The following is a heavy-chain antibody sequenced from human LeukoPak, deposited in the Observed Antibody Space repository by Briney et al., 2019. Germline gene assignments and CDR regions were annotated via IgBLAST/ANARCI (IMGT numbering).Heavy chain of an antibody. V-gene: IGHV3-30*18. CDR3: AKAGAVAGFDY. CDR2: ISYDGSNK. CDR1: GFTFSSYG. D-gene: IGHD6-19*01. J-gene: IGHJ4*02. Sequence: GGSLRLSCAASGFTFSSYGMHWVRQAPGKGLEWVAVISYDGSNKYYADSVKGRFTISRDNSKNTLYLQMNSLRAEDTAVYHCAKAGAVAGFDYWGQGTLVTVSS.